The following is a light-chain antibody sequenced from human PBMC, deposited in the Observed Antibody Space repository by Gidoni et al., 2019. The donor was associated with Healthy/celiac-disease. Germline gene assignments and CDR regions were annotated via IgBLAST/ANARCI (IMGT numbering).Light chain of an antibody. Sequence: DIVMTQSPDSLAVSLGERATINCKSSQSVLYSSNNKNYLAWYQQKPGQPPKLLIYWASTRESGVPDRFSGSGSGTDFTLTISSLHAEDVAVYYCQQYDSTPPTFXQXTKLEIK. J-gene: IGKJ2*01. CDR3: QQYDSTPPT. CDR1: QSVLYSSNNKNY. CDR2: WAS. V-gene: IGKV4-1*01.